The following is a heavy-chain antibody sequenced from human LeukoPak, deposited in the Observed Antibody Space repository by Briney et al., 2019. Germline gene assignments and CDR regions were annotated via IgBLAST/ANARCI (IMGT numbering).Heavy chain of an antibody. CDR2: IKQDGSEK. J-gene: IGHJ4*02. V-gene: IGHV3-7*01. CDR1: GFTFSSYW. Sequence: GGSLRLSCAASGFTFSSYWMSWVRQAPGKGLEWVANIKQDGSEKYYADSVKGRFTISRDNSKNTLYLQMNSLRAEDTAVYYCAKFGRYSSSWFDYWGQGTLVTVSS. CDR3: AKFGRYSSSWFDY. D-gene: IGHD6-13*01.